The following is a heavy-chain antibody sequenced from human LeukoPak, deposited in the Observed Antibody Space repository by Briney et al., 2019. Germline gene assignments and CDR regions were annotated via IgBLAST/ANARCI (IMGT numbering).Heavy chain of an antibody. V-gene: IGHV3-33*01. CDR2: IWYDGSNK. J-gene: IGHJ4*02. Sequence: GGSLRLSCSASGFTFSSYGMHWVRQAPGKGLEWVAVIWYDGSNKYYADSAKGRFTISRDNSKNTLYLQMNSLRAEDTAVYYCAREKYYYDSSGYSSDYWGQGTLVTVSS. CDR1: GFTFSSYG. CDR3: AREKYYYDSSGYSSDY. D-gene: IGHD3-22*01.